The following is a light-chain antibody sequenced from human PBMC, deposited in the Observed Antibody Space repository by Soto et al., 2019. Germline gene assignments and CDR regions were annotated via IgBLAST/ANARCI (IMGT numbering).Light chain of an antibody. V-gene: IGKV3-20*01. CDR1: QSVSSSY. J-gene: IGKJ2*01. Sequence: EIVLTQSPGTLSLSPGERATLSCRASQSVSSSYLAWYQQKPGQAPRLLIYGASIRATGIPDRFSGSGSVTAFTLTISRLEPEDFAVYYWQQYGSSPRTFGQGTKLEIK. CDR2: GAS. CDR3: QQYGSSPRT.